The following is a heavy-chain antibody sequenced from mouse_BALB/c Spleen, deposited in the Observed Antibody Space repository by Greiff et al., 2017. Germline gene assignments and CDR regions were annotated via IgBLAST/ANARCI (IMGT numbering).Heavy chain of an antibody. J-gene: IGHJ1*01. V-gene: IGHV3-8*02. CDR1: GDSITSGY. Sequence: EVKLQESGPSLVKPSQTLSLTCSVTGDSITSGYWNWIRKFPGNKLEYMGYISYSGSTYYNPSLKSRISITRDTSKNQYYLQLNSVTTEDTATYYCARYLYRYDSYWYFDVWGAGTTVTVSS. D-gene: IGHD2-14*01. CDR2: ISYSGST. CDR3: ARYLYRYDSYWYFDV.